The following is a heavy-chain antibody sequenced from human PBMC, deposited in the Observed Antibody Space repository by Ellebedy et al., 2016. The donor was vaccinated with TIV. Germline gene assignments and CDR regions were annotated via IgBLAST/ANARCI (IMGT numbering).Heavy chain of an antibody. D-gene: IGHD1-14*01. Sequence: GESLKISXAASGFTFSSYAMSWVRQAPGKGLEWVSRISGSGAGTYYADSVKGRFTISRDNSKNTLYLQMNSLRAEDTAVYYCAKGGTVAATGQFDYWGQGTLVTVSS. V-gene: IGHV3-23*01. CDR1: GFTFSSYA. J-gene: IGHJ4*02. CDR2: ISGSGAGT. CDR3: AKGGTVAATGQFDY.